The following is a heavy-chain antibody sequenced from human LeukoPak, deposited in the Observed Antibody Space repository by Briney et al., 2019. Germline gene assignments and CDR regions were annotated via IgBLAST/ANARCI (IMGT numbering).Heavy chain of an antibody. V-gene: IGHV4-31*03. CDR3: ARATYDLLTGYYLDS. D-gene: IGHD3-9*01. CDR2: SYYRGST. Sequence: PSETLSLTCSVSGGSITSGRYYWTSIRQYPEKGLERIGYSYYRGSTHLTPSLKSRAAISLDKSKNQFSLNLTSATAADTAVYYCARATYDLLTGYYLDSWGQGTLVTVSS. J-gene: IGHJ4*02. CDR1: GGSITSGRYY.